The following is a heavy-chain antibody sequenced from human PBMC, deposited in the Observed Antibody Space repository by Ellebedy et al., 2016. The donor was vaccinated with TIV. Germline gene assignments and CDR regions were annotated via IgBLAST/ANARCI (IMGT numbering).Heavy chain of an antibody. CDR3: SGGSYFDSSGHYPAEYFHY. CDR1: GFTFSNYV. D-gene: IGHD3-22*01. CDR2: ISGGVGNT. J-gene: IGHJ1*01. V-gene: IGHV3-23*01. Sequence: PGGSLRLSCAAPGFTFSNYVMSCVRPAPGKGLEWVSSISGGVGNTYYADSVKGRFTISRDNSKNTLYLQMNSLRAEDTAVYYCSGGSYFDSSGHYPAEYFHYWGQGTLVTVSS.